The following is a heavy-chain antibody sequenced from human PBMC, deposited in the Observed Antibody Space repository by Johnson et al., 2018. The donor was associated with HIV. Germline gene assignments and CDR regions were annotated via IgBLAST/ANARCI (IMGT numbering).Heavy chain of an antibody. CDR2: IRYDGSNK. Sequence: QVQLVESGGGVVQPGRSLRLSCAASGFTFSSYAMHWVSQAPGKGLEWVAVIRYDGSNKYYADSVKGRFTISRDNSKNTLYLQMNSLRAEDTAVYYCAKDRGLLDAFDIWGQGTMVTVSS. CDR1: GFTFSSYA. J-gene: IGHJ3*02. V-gene: IGHV3-30*02. CDR3: AKDRGLLDAFDI.